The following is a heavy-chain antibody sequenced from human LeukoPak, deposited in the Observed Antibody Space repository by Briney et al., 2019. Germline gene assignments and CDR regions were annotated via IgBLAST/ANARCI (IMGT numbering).Heavy chain of an antibody. CDR3: ARVEAARPYYFDY. J-gene: IGHJ4*02. CDR2: IYHSGST. D-gene: IGHD6-6*01. CDR1: GGSISSGGYY. Sequence: SQTLSLTCTVSGGSISSGGYYWSWILQPPGKGLEWIGYIYHSGSTYYNPSLKSRVTISVDRSKNQFSLKLSSVTAADTAVYYCARVEAARPYYFDYWGQGTLVTVSS. V-gene: IGHV4-30-2*01.